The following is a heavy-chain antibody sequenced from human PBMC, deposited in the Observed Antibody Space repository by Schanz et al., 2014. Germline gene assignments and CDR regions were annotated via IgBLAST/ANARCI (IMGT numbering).Heavy chain of an antibody. V-gene: IGHV4-34*02. J-gene: IGHJ2*01. Sequence: QVQLQQWGAGLLKPSETLSLTCAVYGGSFSSNYWSWIRQPPGKGLEWIGEINQSGTTNYNPSLKSRVPVSVDTSKNKFSLTLPSLTAADTAVYYCARDTTWRLDLWGRGTLVTVSS. D-gene: IGHD1-1*01. CDR2: INQSGTT. CDR3: ARDTTWRLDL. CDR1: GGSFSSNY.